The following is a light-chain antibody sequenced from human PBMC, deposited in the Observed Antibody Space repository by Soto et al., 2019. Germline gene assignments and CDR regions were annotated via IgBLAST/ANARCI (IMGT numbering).Light chain of an antibody. CDR2: EVV. V-gene: IGLV2-8*01. CDR1: KNDIGVYDF. Sequence: QSALTQPPSASGSPGQSVTISCSGTKNDIGVYDFVSWYQHHPGKAPRLIIYEVVQRPSGVPDRFSGSKSGNTASLTVSGLQAADEADYFCKSYAGSNTYVFGSGTKLTVI. CDR3: KSYAGSNTYV. J-gene: IGLJ1*01.